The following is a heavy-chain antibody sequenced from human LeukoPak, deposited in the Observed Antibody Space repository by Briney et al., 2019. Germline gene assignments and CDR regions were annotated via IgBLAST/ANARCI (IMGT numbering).Heavy chain of an antibody. CDR3: ARGGYTTGGYWYLDL. V-gene: IGHV4-59*01. CDR2: IYYRGST. D-gene: IGHD1-1*01. CDR1: GGSISTYY. J-gene: IGHJ2*01. Sequence: SETLSLTCTVSGGSISTYYWSWLRQPPGKGLEWLGYIYYRGSTSYNPSLKSRVTILVDTSKNQFSLNLSSVTAADTAVYYYARGGYTTGGYWYLDLWGRGTLVTVSS.